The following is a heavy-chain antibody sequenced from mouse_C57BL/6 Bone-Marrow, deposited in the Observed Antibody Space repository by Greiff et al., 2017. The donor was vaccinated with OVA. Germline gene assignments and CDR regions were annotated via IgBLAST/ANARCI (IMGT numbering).Heavy chain of an antibody. J-gene: IGHJ2*01. CDR2: INPNNGGT. CDR1: GYTFTDYN. V-gene: IGHV1-18*01. D-gene: IGHD3-2*02. CDR3: ARVRQLRPYYFDY. Sequence: VQLQQSGPELVKPGASVKIPCKASGYTFTDYNMDWVKQSHGKSLEWIGDINPNNGGTIYNQKFKGKATLTVDKSPSTAYMELRSLTSEDTAVYYCARVRQLRPYYFDYWGQGTTLTVSS.